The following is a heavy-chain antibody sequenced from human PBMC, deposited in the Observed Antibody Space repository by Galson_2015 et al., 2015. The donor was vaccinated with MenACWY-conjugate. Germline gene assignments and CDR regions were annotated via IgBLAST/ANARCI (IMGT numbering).Heavy chain of an antibody. J-gene: IGHJ4*02. V-gene: IGHV3-30*02. CDR2: IHYDGSSE. CDR3: VKDRYYHVDY. Sequence: SLRLSCAASGFSFSDYGIHWVRQAPGKGLEWVAYIHYDGSSEDYMDSVKGRFTISRDNSKNTVFLQMNSLRAEDTAVYYCVKDRYYHVDYWGQGTLVAVSS. CDR1: GFSFSDYG. D-gene: IGHD3-22*01.